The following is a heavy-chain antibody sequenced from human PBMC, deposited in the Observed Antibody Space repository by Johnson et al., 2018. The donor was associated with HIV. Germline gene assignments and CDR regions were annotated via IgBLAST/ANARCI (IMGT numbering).Heavy chain of an antibody. J-gene: IGHJ3*02. Sequence: QVQLVESGGGVVQPGRSLRLSCAASGFTFSNYAMHWVRQAPGKGLEWVAVISYDGNNKYYADSVKGPFTISRENSKNTLYLQMNSLRAKDTAVYYCARDWELGAFDIWGQGTMVTVSS. CDR1: GFTFSNYA. CDR3: ARDWELGAFDI. V-gene: IGHV3-30-3*01. D-gene: IGHD1-7*01. CDR2: ISYDGNNK.